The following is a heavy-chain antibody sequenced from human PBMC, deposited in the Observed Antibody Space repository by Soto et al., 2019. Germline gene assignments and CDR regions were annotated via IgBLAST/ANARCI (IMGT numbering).Heavy chain of an antibody. D-gene: IGHD1-26*01. V-gene: IGHV4-31*03. CDR1: GDSISSGGYY. CDR3: ARDVENGKHSYVY. J-gene: IGHJ4*01. Sequence: SETLSLTCTVSGDSISSGGYYWSWIRQHPGKGLEWIGYIYFSGSTYYNPSLKSRVTMFLDTSKNQFSLKLSSVTAADTAVYFCARDVENGKHSYVYWGHGTLVTVSS. CDR2: IYFSGST.